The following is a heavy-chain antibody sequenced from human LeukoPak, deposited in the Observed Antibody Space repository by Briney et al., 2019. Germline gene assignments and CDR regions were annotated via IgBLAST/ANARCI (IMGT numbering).Heavy chain of an antibody. D-gene: IGHD5-24*01. J-gene: IGHJ5*02. Sequence: ASVKVSCKASGYTFTSYGISWVRQAPGQGLEWMGWISAYNGNTNYAQKLQGRVTMTTDTSTSTAYMELRSLRSDDTAVYYCARAWLGLTGDGYTADNWFDPWGQGALVTVSS. CDR3: ARAWLGLTGDGYTADNWFDP. CDR1: GYTFTSYG. V-gene: IGHV1-18*01. CDR2: ISAYNGNT.